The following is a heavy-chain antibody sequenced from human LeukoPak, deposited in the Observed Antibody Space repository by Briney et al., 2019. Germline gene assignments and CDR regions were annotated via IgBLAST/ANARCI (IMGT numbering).Heavy chain of an antibody. D-gene: IGHD1-1*01. Sequence: SETLSLTCAVYGGSFSGYYWGWIRQPPGKGLEWIGEINHSGSTNYNPSLKSRVTMSVDTSKNQFSLKLSSVTAADTAVYYCVGFTTGTTGDYWGQGTLVTVSS. CDR2: INHSGST. CDR3: VGFTTGTTGDY. CDR1: GGSFSGYY. J-gene: IGHJ4*02. V-gene: IGHV4-34*01.